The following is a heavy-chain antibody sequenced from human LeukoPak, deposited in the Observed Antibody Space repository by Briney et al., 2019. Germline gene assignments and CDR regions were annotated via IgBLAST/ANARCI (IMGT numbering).Heavy chain of an antibody. CDR1: GESFSSRSYY. D-gene: IGHD3-16*01. Sequence: PSETLSLTCTVSGESFSSRSYYWRWIRQPPGKGLEWIGYIYYSGTTNYNPSLKSRVTISIDTSKNQFSLKLTSVTAADTAMYYCGRVGLQSQNFDYWGQGTPVTVSS. CDR3: GRVGLQSQNFDY. J-gene: IGHJ4*02. CDR2: IYYSGTT. V-gene: IGHV4-61*01.